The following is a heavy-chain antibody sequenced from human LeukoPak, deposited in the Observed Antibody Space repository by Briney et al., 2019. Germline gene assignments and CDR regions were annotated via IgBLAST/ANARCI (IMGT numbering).Heavy chain of an antibody. V-gene: IGHV1-2*02. CDR3: ARDPGIAVAGGFYYYYMDV. CDR2: INPNSGGT. D-gene: IGHD6-19*01. CDR1: GYTFTGYY. Sequence: ASVKVSCKASGYTFTGYYMHWVRQAPGQGLEWMGWINPNSGGTNYAQKFQGRVTMTRDTSISTAYMELSRLRSDDTAVYYCARDPGIAVAGGFYYYYMDVWGKGTTVTISS. J-gene: IGHJ6*03.